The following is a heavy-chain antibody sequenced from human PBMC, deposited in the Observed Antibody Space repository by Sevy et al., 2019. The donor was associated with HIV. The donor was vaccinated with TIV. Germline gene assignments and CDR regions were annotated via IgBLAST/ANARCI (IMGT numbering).Heavy chain of an antibody. Sequence: SETLSLTCAVSGYSISSGYYWGWIRQPPGKGLEWIGSIYHSGSTYYNPSLKSRVTISVDTSKNQFSLKLSSVTAADTAVYYCARVSSGADYFDYWGQGTLVTVSS. D-gene: IGHD6-6*01. CDR2: IYHSGST. CDR3: ARVSSGADYFDY. CDR1: GYSISSGYY. V-gene: IGHV4-38-2*01. J-gene: IGHJ4*02.